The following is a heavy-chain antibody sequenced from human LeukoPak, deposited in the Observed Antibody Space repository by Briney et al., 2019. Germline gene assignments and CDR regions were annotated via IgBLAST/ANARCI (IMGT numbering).Heavy chain of an antibody. Sequence: SETLSLTCTVSGGSISSGVYYWSWIRQHPGKGLEWIGYIYYSGSTYYNPSLKSRVTISVDTSKNQFSLKLSSVTAADTAVYYCASYYYGSGSYVDYWGQGTLVTVSS. CDR2: IYYSGST. CDR3: ASYYYGSGSYVDY. CDR1: GGSISSGVYY. J-gene: IGHJ4*02. V-gene: IGHV4-31*03. D-gene: IGHD3-10*01.